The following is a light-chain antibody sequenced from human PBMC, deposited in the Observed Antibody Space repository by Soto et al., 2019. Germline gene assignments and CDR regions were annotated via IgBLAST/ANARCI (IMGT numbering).Light chain of an antibody. V-gene: IGKV3-20*01. CDR3: QQYGSSGT. CDR1: QSVSSSY. J-gene: IGKJ1*01. CDR2: GAS. Sequence: EIVLTQSPGTPSLSPGESDTLSCRASQSVSSSYLAWYQQKPGQAPRLLIYGASSRPTGIPDRFSGSGSGTDFTLTISRLEPEDFAVYYCQQYGSSGTFGQGTKVDI.